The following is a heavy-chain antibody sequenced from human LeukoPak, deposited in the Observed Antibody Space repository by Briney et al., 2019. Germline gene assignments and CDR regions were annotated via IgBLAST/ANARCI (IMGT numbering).Heavy chain of an antibody. D-gene: IGHD2-2*01. Sequence: ASVKVSCKASGYTFTSYGISWVRQAPGQGLEWMGWISAYNGNTNYAQKLQGRVTMTTDTSTSTAYMELRSLRSDDTAVYYCARDPHIVVVPAAIYYYYGMDVWGQGTTVTVSS. J-gene: IGHJ6*02. CDR3: ARDPHIVVVPAAIYYYYGMDV. V-gene: IGHV1-18*01. CDR2: ISAYNGNT. CDR1: GYTFTSYG.